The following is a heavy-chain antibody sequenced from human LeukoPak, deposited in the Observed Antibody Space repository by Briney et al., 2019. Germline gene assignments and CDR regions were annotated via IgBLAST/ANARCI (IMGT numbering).Heavy chain of an antibody. CDR2: ISYDGSNK. D-gene: IGHD3-10*01. Sequence: PGGSLRLSCAASGFTFSSYAMHWARQAPGKGLEWVAVISYDGSNKYYADSVKGRFTISRDNAKNSLYLQMNSLRAEDTAVYYCARGYGSGSSHIDYWGQGTLVTVSS. J-gene: IGHJ4*02. CDR1: GFTFSSYA. V-gene: IGHV3-30*04. CDR3: ARGYGSGSSHIDY.